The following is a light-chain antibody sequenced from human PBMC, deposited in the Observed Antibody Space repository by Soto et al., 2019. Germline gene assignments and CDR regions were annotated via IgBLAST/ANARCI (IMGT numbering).Light chain of an antibody. V-gene: IGKV4-1*01. CDR1: QSVLYSSNNKNY. CDR3: QQYYSTPFT. CDR2: WAY. Sequence: DIVMTQSPDSLAVSLGERATINCKSSQSVLYSSNNKNYLAWYQQKPGQPPKLLIYWAYTRESGVPDRFSGSGSGTDFTLTISSLQAEDVAVYYCQQYYSTPFTFGPGNKVDI. J-gene: IGKJ3*01.